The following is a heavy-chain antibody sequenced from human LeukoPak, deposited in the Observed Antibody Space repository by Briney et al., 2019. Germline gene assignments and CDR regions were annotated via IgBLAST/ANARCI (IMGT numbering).Heavy chain of an antibody. V-gene: IGHV3-74*01. CDR3: ASPTLFDL. J-gene: IGHJ2*01. CDR2: INTDGSST. CDR1: GFTFSRSW. Sequence: GGSLRLSCAASGFTFSRSWMHWVRQAPGQGLMWVSRINTDGSSTAYADSVKGRFTISRDNAKNTLYLQMNSLRAEDTAVYYCASPTLFDLWGRGTLVTVSS.